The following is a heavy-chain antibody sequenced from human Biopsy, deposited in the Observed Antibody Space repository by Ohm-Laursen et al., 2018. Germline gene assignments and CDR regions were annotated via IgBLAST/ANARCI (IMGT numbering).Heavy chain of an antibody. V-gene: IGHV1-18*01. J-gene: IGHJ4*02. CDR3: ARDRWPHVTLLGLVVFDF. Sequence: SVKVSCKASGYTFTNYGISWVRQAPGQGLEWMGWISPYNGDTDYAQKLQDRVTMTTDTSTSTAYMDLRSLRSDDTAVYYCARDRWPHVTLLGLVVFDFWGQGTLVIVSS. D-gene: IGHD3-3*01. CDR1: GYTFTNYG. CDR2: ISPYNGDT.